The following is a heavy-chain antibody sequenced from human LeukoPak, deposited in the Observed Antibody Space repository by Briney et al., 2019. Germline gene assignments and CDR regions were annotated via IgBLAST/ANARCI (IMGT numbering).Heavy chain of an antibody. J-gene: IGHJ4*02. Sequence: ASVKVSCKASGGTFSSYAISWVRQAPGQGLEWMGRIIPILGIANYAQKFQGRVTITADKSTSTAYMELSSLSSEDTAVYFCARSRGYSYGEFDYWGQGTLVTVSS. CDR1: GGTFSSYA. CDR2: IIPILGIA. CDR3: ARSRGYSYGEFDY. V-gene: IGHV1-69*04. D-gene: IGHD5-18*01.